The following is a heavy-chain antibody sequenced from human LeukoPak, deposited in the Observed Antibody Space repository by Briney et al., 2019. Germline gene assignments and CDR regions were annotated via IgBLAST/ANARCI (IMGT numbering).Heavy chain of an antibody. V-gene: IGHV3-11*06. CDR3: ARELYSGSYYIRFDY. CDR2: SSSSSSYT. Sequence: GGSLRLSCAASGFTFSDYYMSWIRQAPGKGLEWVSYSSSSSSYTNYADSVKGRFTISRDNAKNSLYLQMNSLRAEDTAVYYCARELYSGSYYIRFDYWGQGTLVTVSS. J-gene: IGHJ4*02. CDR1: GFTFSDYY. D-gene: IGHD1-26*01.